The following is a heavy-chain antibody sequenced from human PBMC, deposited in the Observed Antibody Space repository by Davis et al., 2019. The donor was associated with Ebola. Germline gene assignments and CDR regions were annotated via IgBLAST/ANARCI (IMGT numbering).Heavy chain of an antibody. CDR2: IYYSGST. CDR1: GGSINNYY. CDR3: AGASRITMMS. J-gene: IGHJ5*02. D-gene: IGHD3-22*01. Sequence: GSLRLSCTVSGGSINNYYWSWIRQPPGKGLEWIGYIYYSGSTNYNPSLKSRVTISVDTSKNQFSLKLSSVTAADTAVYYCAGASRITMMSWGQGTLVTVSS. V-gene: IGHV4-59*08.